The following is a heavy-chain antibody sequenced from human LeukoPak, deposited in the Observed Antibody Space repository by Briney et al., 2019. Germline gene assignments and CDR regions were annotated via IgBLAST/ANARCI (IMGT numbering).Heavy chain of an antibody. D-gene: IGHD1-26*01. J-gene: IGHJ4*02. CDR1: GGSISSYY. V-gene: IGHV4-59*08. CDR3: ARRGSYSGGFDY. CDR2: TYYSGST. Sequence: SETLSLTCTVSGGSISSYYWNWIRQPPGKGLEWIGYTYYSGSTNYNPSLKSRVTISLDTSKNQFALKLSSVTAADTAMYYCARRGSYSGGFDYWGQGTLVTVSS.